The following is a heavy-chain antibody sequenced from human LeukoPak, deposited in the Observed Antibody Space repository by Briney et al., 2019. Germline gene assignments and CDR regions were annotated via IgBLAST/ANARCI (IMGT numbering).Heavy chain of an antibody. J-gene: IGHJ4*02. CDR3: AGGNYSYYYDSRGPQLFDY. Sequence: ASVKVSCKASGYTFTSYYMHWVRQAPGQGLEWMGIINPSGGSTSYAQKFQGRVTMTRDTSTSTVYMELSSLRSEDTAVYYCAGGNYSYYYDSRGPQLFDYWGQGTLVTVSS. D-gene: IGHD3-22*01. V-gene: IGHV1-46*01. CDR1: GYTFTSYY. CDR2: INPSGGST.